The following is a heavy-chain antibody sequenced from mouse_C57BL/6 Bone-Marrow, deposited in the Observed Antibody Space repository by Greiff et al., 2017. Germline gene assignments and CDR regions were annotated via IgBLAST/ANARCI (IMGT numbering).Heavy chain of an antibody. CDR2: IDPSDSYT. V-gene: IGHV1-59*01. CDR3: ARLRPPY. Sequence: QVLLQQPGAELVRPGTSVKLSCKASGYTFTSYWMHWVKQRPGQGLEWIGVIDPSDSYTNYNQKFKGKATLTVDTSSSTAYMQLSSLTSEDSAVYYCARLRPPYWGQGTLVTVSA. CDR1: GYTFTSYW. J-gene: IGHJ3*01.